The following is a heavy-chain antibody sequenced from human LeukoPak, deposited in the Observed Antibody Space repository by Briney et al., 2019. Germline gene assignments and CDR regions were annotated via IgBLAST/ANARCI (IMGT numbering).Heavy chain of an antibody. D-gene: IGHD3-10*01. J-gene: IGHJ6*02. CDR2: IYYSGTT. Sequence: SETLSLTCTVSGGSISSYYWSWIRPPPGKGLEWIGYIYYSGTTNYNPSLKSRVTISVDTSKNQFSLKLNSVTAADTAVYYCARDRITMVRGALRYYGMDVWGQGTTVTVSS. V-gene: IGHV4-59*01. CDR3: ARDRITMVRGALRYYGMDV. CDR1: GGSISSYY.